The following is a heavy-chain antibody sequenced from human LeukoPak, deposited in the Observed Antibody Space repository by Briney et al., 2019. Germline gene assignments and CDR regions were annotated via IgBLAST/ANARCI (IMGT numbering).Heavy chain of an antibody. J-gene: IGHJ5*02. CDR2: IYYSGST. V-gene: IGHV4-39*01. CDR1: GGSISSSSYY. Sequence: SETLSLTCTVSGGSISSSSYYWGWIRQPPGKGLEWIGSIYYSGSTYYNPSLKSRVTISVDTSKNQFSLKLSSATAADTAVYYCARHKGYGDWDWFDPWGQGTLVTVSS. CDR3: ARHKGYGDWDWFDP. D-gene: IGHD4-17*01.